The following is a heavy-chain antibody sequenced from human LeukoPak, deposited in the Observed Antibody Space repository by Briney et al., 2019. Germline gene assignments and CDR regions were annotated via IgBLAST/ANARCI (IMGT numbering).Heavy chain of an antibody. CDR3: ARGGGHCGCACYALDY. CDR2: IHYGGST. CDR1: DGSIGSHY. J-gene: IGHJ4*02. D-gene: IGHD2-21*02. V-gene: IGHV4-59*11. Sequence: SETLSLTCSVSDGSIGSHYWSWIRQPPGKGLEWIGYIHYGGSTNYNPSLRSRVTMSLDTSKNQFSLKLTSVTAADTAVYYCARGGGHCGCACYALDYWGQGTLVTVFS.